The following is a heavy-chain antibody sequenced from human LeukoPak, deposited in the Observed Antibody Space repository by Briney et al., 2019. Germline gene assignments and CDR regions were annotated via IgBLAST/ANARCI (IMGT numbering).Heavy chain of an antibody. CDR2: IIPIFGTA. D-gene: IGHD1-20*01. CDR1: GYTFTGYY. J-gene: IGHJ5*02. V-gene: IGHV1-69*13. Sequence: SVKVSCKASGYTFTGYYMHWVRQAPGQGLEWMGGIIPIFGTANYAQKFQGRVTITADESTSTAYMELSSLRSEDTAVYYCARRGYNWNDSPYNWFDPWGQGTLVTVSS. CDR3: ARRGYNWNDSPYNWFDP.